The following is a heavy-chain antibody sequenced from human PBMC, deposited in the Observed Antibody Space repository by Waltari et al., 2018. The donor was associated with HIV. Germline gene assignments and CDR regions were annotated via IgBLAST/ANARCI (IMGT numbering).Heavy chain of an antibody. CDR3: IRDMFGEYDY. CDR1: GFSISRYW. Sequence: EVQLEESGGASVQPGGSLRLSCAASGFSISRYWMHWVRQTPGKGLVWVSRMNEDGNRIDYAGSVRGRFTISRDGAKNTLFLQMNSLRDEDTAMYYCIRDMFGEYDYWGQGALVTVSS. V-gene: IGHV3-74*01. CDR2: MNEDGNRI. J-gene: IGHJ4*02. D-gene: IGHD3-10*02.